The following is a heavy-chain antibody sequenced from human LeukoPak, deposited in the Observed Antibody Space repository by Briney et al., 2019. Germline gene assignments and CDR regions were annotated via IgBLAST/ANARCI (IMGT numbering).Heavy chain of an antibody. Sequence: ASVKVSCKASGYTFTGYYMHWVRQAPGQGLEWMGWINPNSGGTNYAQKFQGRVTMTRDTSISTAYMELRSLRSDDTAVYYCARLTIEDYYMDVWGKGTTVTVSS. CDR3: ARLTIEDYYMDV. CDR1: GYTFTGYY. CDR2: INPNSGGT. J-gene: IGHJ6*03. D-gene: IGHD2/OR15-2a*01. V-gene: IGHV1-2*02.